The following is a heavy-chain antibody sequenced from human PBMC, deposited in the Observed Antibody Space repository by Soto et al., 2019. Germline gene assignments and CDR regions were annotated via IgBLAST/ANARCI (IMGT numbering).Heavy chain of an antibody. J-gene: IGHJ4*02. D-gene: IGHD3-22*01. CDR3: AREVGSDSIGYYYVGNYFDY. V-gene: IGHV1-69*01. CDR2: IIPIFGKA. Sequence: QVQLVQSGAEVKKPGSSVKVSCKASGGTFSSYAISWVRQAPGQGLEWMGGIIPIFGKANYAQKFQGRVRISAYESTSTAYMYLISLISDDTAVYYFAREVGSDSIGYYYVGNYFDYWGQGTLVTVSS. CDR1: GGTFSSYA.